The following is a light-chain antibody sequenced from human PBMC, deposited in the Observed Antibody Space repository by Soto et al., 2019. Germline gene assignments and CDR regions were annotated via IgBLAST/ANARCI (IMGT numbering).Light chain of an antibody. CDR2: EGS. CDR3: CSYAGSSTLYV. Sequence: QSALTQRASVSGSPGQSITISCTGTSSDVGSYNLVSWYQQHPGKAPKLKIYEGSKRPSGVSNRFSGSKSGNTASLTISGLQAEDEADYYCCSYAGSSTLYVFGTGTKLTVL. CDR1: SSDVGSYNL. V-gene: IGLV2-23*01. J-gene: IGLJ1*01.